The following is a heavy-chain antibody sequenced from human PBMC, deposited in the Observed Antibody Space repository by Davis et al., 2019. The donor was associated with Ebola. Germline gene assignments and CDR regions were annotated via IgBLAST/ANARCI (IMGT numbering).Heavy chain of an antibody. J-gene: IGHJ4*02. CDR1: GYTFTTYV. Sequence: AASVKVSCKASGYTFTTYVLTWVRQAPGQGLEWMGWISAYNGNTNYAQKLQGRVTMTTDTSTSTAYMELRSLRSDDTAVYYCARDLGGMITFGGVFDYWGQGTLVTVSS. CDR3: ARDLGGMITFGGVFDY. V-gene: IGHV1-18*01. D-gene: IGHD3-16*01. CDR2: ISAYNGNT.